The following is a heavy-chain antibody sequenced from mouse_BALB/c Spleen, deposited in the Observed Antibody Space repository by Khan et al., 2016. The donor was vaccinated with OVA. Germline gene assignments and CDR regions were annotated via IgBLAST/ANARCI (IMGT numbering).Heavy chain of an antibody. CDR2: ISTYSGST. J-gene: IGHJ2*01. Sequence: QIQLVQSGPELVRPGVSVKISCKGSGYTFTDYAMYWVKQSHAKSLEWIGLISTYSGSTNYNQKFKGKATMTVDKSSSTAYMELARLTSGDSAIYYCARPAYDGYYDYWGQGTTLTVSS. CDR1: GYTFTDYA. D-gene: IGHD2-3*01. V-gene: IGHV1S137*01. CDR3: ARPAYDGYYDY.